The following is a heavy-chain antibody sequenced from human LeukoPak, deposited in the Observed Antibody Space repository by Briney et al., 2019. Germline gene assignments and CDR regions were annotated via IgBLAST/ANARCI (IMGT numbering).Heavy chain of an antibody. V-gene: IGHV4-30-2*01. CDR2: MYLSGTT. CDR3: AGLVGRYSSGLYYYYFDY. J-gene: IGHJ4*02. D-gene: IGHD3-22*01. CDR1: GGSISSGGYS. Sequence: SETLSLTCAVSGGSISSGGYSWSWIRQPPGKGLEWIGEMYLSGTTHSNPSVKSRVTISIDKSKNQFFLNLSSVTAADTAVYYCAGLVGRYSSGLYYYYFDYWGQGTLVTVSS.